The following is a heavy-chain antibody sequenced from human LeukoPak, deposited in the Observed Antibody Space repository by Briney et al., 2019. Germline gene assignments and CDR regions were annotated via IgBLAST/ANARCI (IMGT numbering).Heavy chain of an antibody. V-gene: IGHV4-30-2*01. J-gene: IGHJ3*02. D-gene: IGHD1-26*01. CDR2: IYHNGST. CDR3: ARGGSYSDAFDI. Sequence: SETLSLTCTVSGGSISSGGYYWSWIRQPPGKGLEWIGYIYHNGSTYYNPSLKSRVTISVDRSKNQFSLKLSSVTTADTAVYYCARGGSYSDAFDIWGQGTMVTVSS. CDR1: GGSISSGGYY.